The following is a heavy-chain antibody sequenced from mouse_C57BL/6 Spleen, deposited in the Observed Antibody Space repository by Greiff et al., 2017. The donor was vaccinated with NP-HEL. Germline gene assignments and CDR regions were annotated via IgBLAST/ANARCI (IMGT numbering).Heavy chain of an antibody. J-gene: IGHJ1*03. Sequence: QVQLQQSGPELVKPGASVKISCKASGYAFSSSWMNWVKQRPGKGLEWIGRIYPGDGATNYNGKFKGKATLTADKSSSTAYMQLSSLTSEDSAVYFCAGDYGSTYWYFDVWGTGTTVTVSS. CDR2: IYPGDGAT. D-gene: IGHD1-1*01. V-gene: IGHV1-82*01. CDR3: AGDYGSTYWYFDV. CDR1: GYAFSSSW.